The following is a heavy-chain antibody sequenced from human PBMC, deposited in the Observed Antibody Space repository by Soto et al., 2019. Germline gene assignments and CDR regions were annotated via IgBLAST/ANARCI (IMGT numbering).Heavy chain of an antibody. Sequence: GGSLRLSCAASGFTFSSYSMNWVRQAPGKGLEWVSSISSSSSYIYYADSVKGRFTISRDNAKNSLYLQMNSLRAEDTAVYYCASLPCSSTSCYWPGVRHYYYYMDVWGKGTTVTVSS. V-gene: IGHV3-21*01. CDR2: ISSSSSYI. CDR1: GFTFSSYS. CDR3: ASLPCSSTSCYWPGVRHYYYYMDV. D-gene: IGHD2-2*01. J-gene: IGHJ6*03.